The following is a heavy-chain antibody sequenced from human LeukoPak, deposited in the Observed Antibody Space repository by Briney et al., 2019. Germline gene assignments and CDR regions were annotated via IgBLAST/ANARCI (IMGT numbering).Heavy chain of an antibody. CDR2: INPTGGST. V-gene: IGHV1-46*01. J-gene: IGHJ4*02. Sequence: ASVKVSCKASGYTFPSYFMHWVRQAPGQGLEWMGIINPTGGSTTYAQKFQGRVTMTRDTSTSTVYMELSSLRSDDTAVYYRARTAARRFDYWGQGTLVTVSS. CDR3: ARTAARRFDY. CDR1: GYTFPSYF. D-gene: IGHD6-6*01.